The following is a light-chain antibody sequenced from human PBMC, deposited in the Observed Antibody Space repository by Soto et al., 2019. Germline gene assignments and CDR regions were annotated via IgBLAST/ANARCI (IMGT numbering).Light chain of an antibody. V-gene: IGKV1-39*01. Sequence: DIQMTQSPASLSPSLGDTVTIPCRASQNINIFLNWYQQKPGKAPTLLIKAASSLHSGVPSRFSGSGSGADFALTISSLQPEDFATYYCQQSFATPHTFGQGTKLEIK. J-gene: IGKJ2*01. CDR2: AAS. CDR3: QQSFATPHT. CDR1: QNINIF.